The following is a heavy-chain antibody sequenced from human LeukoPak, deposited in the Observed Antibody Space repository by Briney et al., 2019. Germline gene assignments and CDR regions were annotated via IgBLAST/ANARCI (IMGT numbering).Heavy chain of an antibody. Sequence: ASAKVSCKASGYTFTSYDINWVRQATGQGLEWMGWLNPNSGNTVYAQKFQGRVTMTMNTSISTAYMELSSLRSEDTAVYYCARTPGAVAGQMYYFDYWGQGTLVTVSS. CDR3: ARTPGAVAGQMYYFDY. V-gene: IGHV1-8*01. J-gene: IGHJ4*02. CDR2: LNPNSGNT. CDR1: GYTFTSYD. D-gene: IGHD6-19*01.